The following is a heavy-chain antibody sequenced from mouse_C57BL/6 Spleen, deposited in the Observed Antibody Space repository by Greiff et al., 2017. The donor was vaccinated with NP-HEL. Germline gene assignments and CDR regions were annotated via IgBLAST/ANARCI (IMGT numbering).Heavy chain of an antibody. J-gene: IGHJ4*01. CDR1: GYAFSSYW. D-gene: IGHD1-1*01. V-gene: IGHV1-80*01. CDR2: IYPGDGDT. Sequence: QVQLKQSGAELVKPGASVKISCKASGYAFSSYWMNWVKQRPGKGLEWIGQIYPGDGDTNYNGKFKGKATLTADKSSSTAYMQLSSLTSEDSAVYFCATTTVVGAMDYWGQGTSVTVSS. CDR3: ATTTVVGAMDY.